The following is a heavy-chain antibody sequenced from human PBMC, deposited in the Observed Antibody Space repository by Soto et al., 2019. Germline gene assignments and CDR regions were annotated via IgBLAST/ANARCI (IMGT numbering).Heavy chain of an antibody. V-gene: IGHV1-69*13. D-gene: IGHD3-16*01. CDR3: AGGGPDYYYYGMDV. CDR1: GGTFSSYA. J-gene: IGHJ6*02. Sequence: ASMKVSCKASGGTFSSYAISWVRQAPGQGLEWMGGIIPIFGTANYAQKFQGRVTITADESTSTAYMELSSLRSEDTAVYYCAGGGPDYYYYGMDVWGQGTTVTVSS. CDR2: IIPIFGTA.